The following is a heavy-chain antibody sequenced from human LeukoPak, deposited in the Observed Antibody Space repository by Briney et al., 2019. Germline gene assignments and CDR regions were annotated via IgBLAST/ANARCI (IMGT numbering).Heavy chain of an antibody. D-gene: IGHD2-2*01. Sequence: PSETLSLTCTVSGGSIGSGDYYWSWIRQPPGKGLEWIGYIYYSGSTYYNPSLKSRVTISVDTSKNQFSLKLSSVTAADTAVYYCAREGYQLLADYYYMDVWGKGTTVTASS. CDR2: IYYSGST. J-gene: IGHJ6*03. CDR3: AREGYQLLADYYYMDV. CDR1: GGSIGSGDYY. V-gene: IGHV4-30-4*08.